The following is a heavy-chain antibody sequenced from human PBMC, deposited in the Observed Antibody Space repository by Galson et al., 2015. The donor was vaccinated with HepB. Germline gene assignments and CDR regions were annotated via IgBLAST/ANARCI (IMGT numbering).Heavy chain of an antibody. Sequence: LRLSCAASGFTFSSYSMNWVRQAPGKGLEWVSFISSSSSYIYHADSVKGRFTISRDNAKNSLSLQMNSLRAEDTAVYYCAREKPMGNGMDVWGQGTTVTVSS. J-gene: IGHJ6*02. D-gene: IGHD6-13*01. CDR3: AREKPMGNGMDV. V-gene: IGHV3-21*01. CDR2: ISSSSSYI. CDR1: GFTFSSYS.